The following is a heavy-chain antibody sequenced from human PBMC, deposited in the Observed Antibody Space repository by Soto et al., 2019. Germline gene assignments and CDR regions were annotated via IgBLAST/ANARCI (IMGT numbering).Heavy chain of an antibody. CDR1: GGSISSYY. Sequence: SETLSLTCTFSGGSISSYYWSWIRQPPGKGLEWIGYIYYSGSTNYNPSLKSRVTISVDTSKNQFSLKLSSVTAADTAVYYCARVRETYYYGSGSYQFFDYWGQGTLVTVSS. D-gene: IGHD3-10*01. CDR3: ARVRETYYYGSGSYQFFDY. V-gene: IGHV4-59*01. CDR2: IYYSGST. J-gene: IGHJ4*02.